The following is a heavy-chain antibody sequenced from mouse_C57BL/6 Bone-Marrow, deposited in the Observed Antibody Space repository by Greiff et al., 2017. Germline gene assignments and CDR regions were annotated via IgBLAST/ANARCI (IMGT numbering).Heavy chain of an antibody. Sequence: DVKLVESGEGLVKPGGSLKLSCAASGFTFSSYAMSWVRQTPEKRLEWVAYISSGGDYIYYADTVKGRFTISRDNARNTLYLQMSSLKSEDTAMYYCARQGIYYDYDDTFDYWGQGTTLTVSS. J-gene: IGHJ2*01. CDR3: ARQGIYYDYDDTFDY. V-gene: IGHV5S21*01. CDR1: GFTFSSYA. CDR2: ISSGGDYI. D-gene: IGHD2-4*01.